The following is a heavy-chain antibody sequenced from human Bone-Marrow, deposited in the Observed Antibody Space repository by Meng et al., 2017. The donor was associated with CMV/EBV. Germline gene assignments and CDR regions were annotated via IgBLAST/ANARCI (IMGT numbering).Heavy chain of an antibody. J-gene: IGHJ4*02. CDR3: ARARWGGGGDY. D-gene: IGHD3-10*01. CDR1: GGSISSYY. CDR2: IYYSGST. V-gene: IGHV4-59*12. Sequence: GSLRLSCTVSGGSISSYYWSWIRQPPGKGLEWIGYIYYSGSTYYNPSLKSRVTISVDTSKNQFSLKLSSVTAADTAVYYCARARWGGGGDYWGQRTLVTVSS.